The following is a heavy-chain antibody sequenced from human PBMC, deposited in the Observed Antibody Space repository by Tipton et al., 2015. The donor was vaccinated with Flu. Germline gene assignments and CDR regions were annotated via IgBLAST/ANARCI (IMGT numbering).Heavy chain of an antibody. CDR1: GDSIGSRYF. J-gene: IGHJ4*02. Sequence: TLSLTCSVSGDSIGSRYFWGWIRQPPGKGLEWIGNIGHTGNTYHNPSLKSRVRLSVDTSKNQFSLKLSSVTAADTAVYYCARSTYYYGSGSADYWGQGTLVTVSS. D-gene: IGHD3-10*01. CDR3: ARSTYYYGSGSADY. V-gene: IGHV4-38-2*01. CDR2: IGHTGNT.